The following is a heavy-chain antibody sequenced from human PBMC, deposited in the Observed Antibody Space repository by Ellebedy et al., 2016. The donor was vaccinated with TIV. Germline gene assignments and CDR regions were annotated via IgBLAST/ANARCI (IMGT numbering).Heavy chain of an antibody. D-gene: IGHD6-13*01. J-gene: IGHJ6*02. V-gene: IGHV4-39*01. Sequence: MPSDTLSLTCTVSGGSISSSSYYWGWIRQPPGKGLEWIGSIYYSGSTNYNPSLKSRVTISVDTSKNQFSLKLSSVTAADTAVYYCARHGVGSWPLYGMDVWGQGTTVTVSS. CDR3: ARHGVGSWPLYGMDV. CDR1: GGSISSSSYY. CDR2: IYYSGST.